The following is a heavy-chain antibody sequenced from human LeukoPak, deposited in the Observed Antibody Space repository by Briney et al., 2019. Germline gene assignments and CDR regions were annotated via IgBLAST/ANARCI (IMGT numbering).Heavy chain of an antibody. CDR2: VYFRGST. D-gene: IGHD3-10*01. Sequence: SETLSLTCTVSGGSISSSSYYWGWIRQPPGKGLEWIGNVYFRGSTYYNPSLKSRVTISVDTSKNQFSLKLNSVTAADTAVYYCARHVRASGSGSYAFDIWGQGTMVTVSS. V-gene: IGHV4-39*01. CDR1: GGSISSSSYY. CDR3: ARHVRASGSGSYAFDI. J-gene: IGHJ3*02.